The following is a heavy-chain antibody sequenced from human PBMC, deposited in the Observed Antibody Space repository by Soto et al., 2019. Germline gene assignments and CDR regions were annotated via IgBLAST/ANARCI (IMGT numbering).Heavy chain of an antibody. V-gene: IGHV4-34*01. J-gene: IGHJ4*02. CDR1: GGSFSGYY. CDR2: INHSGST. Sequence: PSETLSLTCAVYGGSFSGYYWSWIRQPPGKGLEWIGEINHSGSTNYNPSLKSRVTISVDTSKNQFSLKLSSVTAADTAVYYCARHLRFSGGPGSNIDYWGQGTLVTVS. D-gene: IGHD2-15*01. CDR3: ARHLRFSGGPGSNIDY.